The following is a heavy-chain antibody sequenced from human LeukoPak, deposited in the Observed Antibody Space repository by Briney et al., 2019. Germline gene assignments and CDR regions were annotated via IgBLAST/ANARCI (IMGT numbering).Heavy chain of an antibody. CDR1: GFTVSSNY. CDR2: ISGSGGTT. CDR3: AKGRRDGHNFDFDY. D-gene: IGHD5-24*01. Sequence: GGSLRLSCAASGFTVSSNYMSWVRQAPGKGLEWVSTISGSGGTTYYADSVKGRFTISRDSSKNTLYLQMNSLRAEDTAAYYCAKGRRDGHNFDFDYWGQGTLVTVSS. J-gene: IGHJ4*02. V-gene: IGHV3-23*01.